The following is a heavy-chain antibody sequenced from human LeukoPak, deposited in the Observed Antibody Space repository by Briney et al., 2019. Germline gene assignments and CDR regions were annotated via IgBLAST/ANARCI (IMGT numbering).Heavy chain of an antibody. CDR1: GFTFSNYA. D-gene: IGHD3-22*01. CDR3: ARRGYSDSSGYDY. V-gene: IGHV3-21*01. CDR2: ISGDSSDI. J-gene: IGHJ4*02. Sequence: GGSLRLSCAASGFTFSNYAMNWVRQAPGKGLEWVSSISGDSSDIYYADSVMGRSTISRDNAKNSVYLQINSLRAEDTAIYYCARRGYSDSSGYDYWGQGTLVTVSS.